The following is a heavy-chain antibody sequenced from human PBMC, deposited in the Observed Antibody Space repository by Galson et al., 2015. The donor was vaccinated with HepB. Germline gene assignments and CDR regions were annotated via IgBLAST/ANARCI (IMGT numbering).Heavy chain of an antibody. CDR3: ARLTIFGVIIDY. Sequence: LSLTCTVSGGSISSSDYYWGWIRQPPGKGLECIGSMHYSGIPYYNPSLKSRVTISGDTSKNQFFLKLSSVTAADTAVYYCARLTIFGVIIDYWGQGTLVTVSS. CDR2: MHYSGIP. CDR1: GGSISSSDYY. D-gene: IGHD3-3*01. J-gene: IGHJ4*02. V-gene: IGHV4-39*01.